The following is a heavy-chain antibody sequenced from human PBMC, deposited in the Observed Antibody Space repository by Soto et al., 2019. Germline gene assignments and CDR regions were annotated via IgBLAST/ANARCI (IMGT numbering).Heavy chain of an antibody. J-gene: IGHJ4*02. Sequence: ESGGGLVKPGGSLRLSCAASGFTFSSYSMNWVRQAPGKGLEWVSSISSSSSYIYYADSVKGRFTISRDNAKNSLYLQMNSLRAEDTAVYYCARDYSGYDQGLGYWGQGTLVTVSS. CDR2: ISSSSSYI. V-gene: IGHV3-21*01. CDR3: ARDYSGYDQGLGY. CDR1: GFTFSSYS. D-gene: IGHD5-12*01.